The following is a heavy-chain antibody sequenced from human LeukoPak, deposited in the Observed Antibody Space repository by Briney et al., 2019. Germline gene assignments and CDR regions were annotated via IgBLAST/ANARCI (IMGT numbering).Heavy chain of an antibody. J-gene: IGHJ4*02. CDR1: GGSISSYY. Sequence: SETLSLTCTVSGGSISSYYWSWIRQPPGKGLEWIGYIYYSGSTNYNPSLKSRVTISVDTSKNQFSLKLSSVTAADTAVYYCARGSLRSEPLDYWGQGTLVTVSS. D-gene: IGHD1-14*01. CDR3: ARGSLRSEPLDY. V-gene: IGHV4-59*08. CDR2: IYYSGST.